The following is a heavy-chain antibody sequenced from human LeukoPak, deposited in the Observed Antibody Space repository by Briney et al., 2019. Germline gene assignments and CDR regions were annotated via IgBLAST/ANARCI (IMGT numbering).Heavy chain of an antibody. CDR2: IYYSGST. CDR3: ARDKIMITFGGVIAPSGMDV. D-gene: IGHD3-16*02. V-gene: IGHV4-39*07. Sequence: SETLSLTCTVSGGSISSSSYYWGWIRQPPGKGLEWIGSIYYSGSTYYNPSLKSRVSISVDTSKNQFSLKLSSVTAADTAVYYCARDKIMITFGGVIAPSGMDVWGQGTTVTVSS. CDR1: GGSISSSSYY. J-gene: IGHJ6*02.